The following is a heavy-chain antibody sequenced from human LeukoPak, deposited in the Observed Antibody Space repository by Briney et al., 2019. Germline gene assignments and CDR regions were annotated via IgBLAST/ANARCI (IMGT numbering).Heavy chain of an antibody. D-gene: IGHD3-10*01. CDR2: IYPGDSDT. CDR1: GYSFTSYW. Sequence: GASLKISCKGSGYSFTSYWIGWVRQMPGKGLEWMGIIYPGDSDTRYSPSFQGQVTISADKSISTAYLQWSSLKASDTAMYYCATPRHWTMLRGVKYPTPVYFDYSGQGTLVSVSS. CDR3: ATPRHWTMLRGVKYPTPVYFDY. J-gene: IGHJ4*02. V-gene: IGHV5-51*01.